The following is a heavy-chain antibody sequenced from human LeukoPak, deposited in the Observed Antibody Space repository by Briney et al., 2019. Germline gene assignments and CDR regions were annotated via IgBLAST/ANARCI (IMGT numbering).Heavy chain of an antibody. J-gene: IGHJ6*02. CDR1: GGSFSGYY. CDR2: IYSGGST. Sequence: ETLSLTCAVYGGSFSGYYMSWVRQAPGKGLEWVSVIYSGGSTYYADSVKGRFTISRDNSKNTLYLQMNSLRAEDTAVYYCAREIGGSYYYYGMDVWGQGTTVTVSS. CDR3: AREIGGSYYYYGMDV. D-gene: IGHD1-26*01. V-gene: IGHV3-66*01.